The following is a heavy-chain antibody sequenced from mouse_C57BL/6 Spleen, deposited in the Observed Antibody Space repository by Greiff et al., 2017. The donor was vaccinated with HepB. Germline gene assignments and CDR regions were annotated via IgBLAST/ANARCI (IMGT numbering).Heavy chain of an antibody. CDR1: GYTFTDYN. V-gene: IGHV1-22*01. CDR3: ARPVYYGNWYFDV. J-gene: IGHJ1*03. Sequence: EVQLQQSGPELVKPGASVKMSCKASGYTFTDYNMHWVKQSHGKSLEWIGYINPNNGGTSYNQKFKGKATLTVNKSSSTAYMERRSLTSEDSAVYYCARPVYYGNWYFDVWGTGTTVTVSS. CDR2: INPNNGGT. D-gene: IGHD1-1*02.